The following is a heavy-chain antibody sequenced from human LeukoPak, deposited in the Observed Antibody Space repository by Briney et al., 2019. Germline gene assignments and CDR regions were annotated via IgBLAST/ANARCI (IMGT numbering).Heavy chain of an antibody. CDR1: GFTFSSYA. J-gene: IGHJ6*02. V-gene: IGHV3-23*01. Sequence: GGSLRLSCAASGFTFSSYAMSWVHQAPGKGLEWVSAISGSGGSTYYADSVKGRFTISRDNSKNTLYLQMNSLRAEDTAVYYCAKCGVVPAAKYYYYYYGMDVWGQGTTVTVSS. CDR2: ISGSGGST. CDR3: AKCGVVPAAKYYYYYYGMDV. D-gene: IGHD2-2*01.